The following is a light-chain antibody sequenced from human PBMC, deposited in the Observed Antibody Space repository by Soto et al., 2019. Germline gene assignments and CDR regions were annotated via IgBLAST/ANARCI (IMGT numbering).Light chain of an antibody. CDR1: QSVSSSS. J-gene: IGKJ1*01. Sequence: EIVLTQSPCTLSLSPGERATLSYRASQSVSSSSLGWYQHKPGQAPRLLIDGASSRASGIPDRFRGSGSGADFTLSISRLEPEDFAVCNCQQYGSSLWTFGQGTKVDIK. CDR2: GAS. CDR3: QQYGSSLWT. V-gene: IGKV3-20*01.